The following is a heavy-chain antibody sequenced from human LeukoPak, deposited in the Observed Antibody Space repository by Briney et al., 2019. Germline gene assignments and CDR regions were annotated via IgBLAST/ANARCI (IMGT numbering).Heavy chain of an antibody. CDR1: GGTFSSYA. Sequence: SVKVSCTASGGTFSSYAISWVRQAPGQGLEWMGGIIPIFGTANYAQKFQGRVTITADESTSTAYMELSSLRSEDTAVYYCARDNVDGSGSYYPKPFDYWGQGTLVTVSS. V-gene: IGHV1-69*01. CDR3: ARDNVDGSGSYYPKPFDY. D-gene: IGHD3-10*01. CDR2: IIPIFGTA. J-gene: IGHJ4*02.